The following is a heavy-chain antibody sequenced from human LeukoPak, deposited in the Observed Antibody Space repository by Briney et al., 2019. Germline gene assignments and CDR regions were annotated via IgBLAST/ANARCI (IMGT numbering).Heavy chain of an antibody. J-gene: IGHJ4*02. CDR1: GGSISSSRYY. D-gene: IGHD5-18*01. CDR3: ATIKRGNIYGYFDF. Sequence: SETLSLTCTVSGGSISSSRYYWGWIRQPPGKGLEWIGSIYYSGSTYYNPSLKSRVTISADTSKNQFSLRLTSVTAADTAVYYCATIKRGNIYGYFDFWGQGILITVSS. CDR2: IYYSGST. V-gene: IGHV4-39*07.